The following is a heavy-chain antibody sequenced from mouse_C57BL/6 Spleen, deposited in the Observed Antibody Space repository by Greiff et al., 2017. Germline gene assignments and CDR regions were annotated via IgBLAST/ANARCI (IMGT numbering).Heavy chain of an antibody. Sequence: QVQLKQPGAELVMPGASVKLSCKASGYTFTSYWMHWVKQRPGQGLEWIGEIDPSDSYSNSNQKFTGKSTLTGDKSSRTAYMQLSSLTSEDSAVYYCARGHTTVFDYWGQGTTRTVSS. V-gene: IGHV1-69*01. D-gene: IGHD1-1*01. CDR2: IDPSDSYS. CDR3: ARGHTTVFDY. CDR1: GYTFTSYW. J-gene: IGHJ2*01.